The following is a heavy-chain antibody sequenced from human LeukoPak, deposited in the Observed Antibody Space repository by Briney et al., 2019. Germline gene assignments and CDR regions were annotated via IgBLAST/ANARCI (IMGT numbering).Heavy chain of an antibody. CDR2: IYYSGST. D-gene: IGHD3-10*01. CDR1: SGSISSYY. Sequence: SETLSLTCTVSSGSISSYYWSWIRQPPGKGLEWIGYIYYSGSTNYNPSLKSRVTISVDTSKNQFSLKLSSVTAADTAVYYCARTYYYGSGSYYNVDWGQGTLVTVSS. J-gene: IGHJ4*02. V-gene: IGHV4-59*01. CDR3: ARTYYYGSGSYYNVD.